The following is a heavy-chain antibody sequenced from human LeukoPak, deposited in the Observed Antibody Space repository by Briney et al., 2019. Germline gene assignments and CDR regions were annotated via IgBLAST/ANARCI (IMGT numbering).Heavy chain of an antibody. V-gene: IGHV4-39*01. CDR2: NYYNEST. D-gene: IGHD5-18*01. CDR1: GGPMSSRSYY. J-gene: IGHJ4*02. Sequence: SETLSLTCTVSGGPMSSRSYYWGWIRQSPGKGLEWIGSNYYNESTYYNPSFKSRVTIHVDMSENQVSLRLNSVTAADPDVYYCARGYSTATPFFAYWGQGILVTVSS. CDR3: ARGYSTATPFFAY.